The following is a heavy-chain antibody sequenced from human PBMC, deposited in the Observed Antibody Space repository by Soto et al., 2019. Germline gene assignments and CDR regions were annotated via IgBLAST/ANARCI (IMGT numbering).Heavy chain of an antibody. D-gene: IGHD3-10*01. J-gene: IGHJ4*02. Sequence: SETLSLTCTVSGDSMSGYYWSWIRQPPGKGLEWIGEINHSGSTNYNPSLKSRVTISVDTSKNQFSLKLSSVTAADTAVYYCARVWVGSGSPKYYFDYWGQGTLVTVSS. CDR2: INHSGST. CDR1: GDSMSGYY. CDR3: ARVWVGSGSPKYYFDY. V-gene: IGHV4-34*01.